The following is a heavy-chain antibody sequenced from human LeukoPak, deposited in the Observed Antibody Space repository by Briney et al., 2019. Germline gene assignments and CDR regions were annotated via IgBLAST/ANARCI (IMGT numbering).Heavy chain of an antibody. CDR1: GFTFSGYS. D-gene: IGHD6-13*01. V-gene: IGHV3-48*02. Sequence: GGSLRLSCAASGFTFSGYSMNWVRQAPGKGLEWVSYISSSSITKYHADFAKGRFTISRDNAKNSLYLQMNSLRDEDTAVYYCVRETQATAGLDYWGQGTLVTVSS. CDR2: ISSSSITK. CDR3: VRETQATAGLDY. J-gene: IGHJ4*02.